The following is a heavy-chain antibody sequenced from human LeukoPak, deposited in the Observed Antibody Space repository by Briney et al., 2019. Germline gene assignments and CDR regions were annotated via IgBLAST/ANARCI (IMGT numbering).Heavy chain of an antibody. D-gene: IGHD2-2*02. V-gene: IGHV3-7*01. Sequence: GGSLRLSCAASGFSFSSYRMSWVRQAPGKGLEWVANIKQDGSEKYYMDSVKGRFTISRDNANNSLYLQMNSLRAEDTAVYYCARDGMADCSSTSCYTRRDYYYYYMDVWGKGTTVTVSS. CDR3: ARDGMADCSSTSCYTRRDYYYYYMDV. J-gene: IGHJ6*03. CDR2: IKQDGSEK. CDR1: GFSFSSYR.